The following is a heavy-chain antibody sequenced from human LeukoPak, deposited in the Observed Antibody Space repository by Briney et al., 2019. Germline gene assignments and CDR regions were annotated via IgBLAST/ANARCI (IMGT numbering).Heavy chain of an antibody. Sequence: ASVKVSCKASGYTFTSYDINWVRQATGQGLEWMGWMNPNSGNTGYAQKFQGRVTMTRNTSISTAYMELSSLRSEDTAVYYCARGGLGEVKLYYYYYMDVWGKGTTVTVSS. CDR3: ARGGLGEVKLYYYYYMDV. V-gene: IGHV1-8*01. J-gene: IGHJ6*03. CDR1: GYTFTSYD. CDR2: MNPNSGNT. D-gene: IGHD3-3*01.